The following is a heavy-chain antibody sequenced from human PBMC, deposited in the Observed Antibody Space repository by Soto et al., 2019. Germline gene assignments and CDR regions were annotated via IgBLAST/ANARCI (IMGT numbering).Heavy chain of an antibody. J-gene: IGHJ3*01. CDR2: TSGSGGST. Sequence: EVQLLESGGGLVQPGGSLRLSCAASGFTFSSCAMTWVRQAPGKGLEWVSATSGSGGSTYYADSVKGRFTISRDNSKNTLYLQMNSRRAEDKAVYYCAKDQVDVVATSTDAFDVWGQGTMVAVSS. CDR1: GFTFSSCA. CDR3: AKDQVDVVATSTDAFDV. V-gene: IGHV3-23*01. D-gene: IGHD5-12*01.